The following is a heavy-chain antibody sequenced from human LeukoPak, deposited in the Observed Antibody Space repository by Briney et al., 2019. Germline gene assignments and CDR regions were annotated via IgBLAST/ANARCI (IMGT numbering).Heavy chain of an antibody. V-gene: IGHV1-46*01. D-gene: IGHD3-10*01. CDR3: VRDGSGWDY. CDR1: GYTFTRYY. J-gene: IGHJ4*02. Sequence: ASVKVSCKTSGYTFTRYYMQWVRQAPGHGLEWMGIINPISGATDYAQKFQGRVTMTRDTSTSTVYMELSSLRSEDTAMYYCVRDGSGWDYWGQGILVTVSS. CDR2: INPISGAT.